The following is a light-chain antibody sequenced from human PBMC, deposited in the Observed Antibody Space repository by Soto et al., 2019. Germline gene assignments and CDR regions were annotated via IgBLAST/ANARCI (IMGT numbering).Light chain of an antibody. CDR2: KVS. V-gene: IGKV2-30*01. J-gene: IGKJ2*01. Sequence: DVVLTQSPICLTLTLGKPASISCRSSRRLLYSDGSTYLNWFQQRPGQSPRRLIYKVSSRVSRVPDRFSGSGSGTDFTLTISRVEAEDVGFYYCMQASQWPYTFGQGTKVDIK. CDR1: RRLLYSDGSTY. CDR3: MQASQWPYT.